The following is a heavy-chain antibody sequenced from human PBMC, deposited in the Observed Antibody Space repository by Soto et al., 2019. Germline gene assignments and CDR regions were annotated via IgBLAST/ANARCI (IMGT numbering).Heavy chain of an antibody. CDR2: ISGSGGST. CDR1: GFTFSSYA. D-gene: IGHD3-22*01. J-gene: IGHJ3*02. V-gene: IGHV3-23*01. CDR3: AKACYYDSSGYDAFDI. Sequence: EVQLLESGGGLVQPGGSLRLSCAASGFTFSSYAMSWVRQAPGKVLEWVSAISGSGGSTYYADSVKGRFTISRDNSKNTLYLQMNSLRAEDTAVYYCAKACYYDSSGYDAFDIWGQGTMVTVSS.